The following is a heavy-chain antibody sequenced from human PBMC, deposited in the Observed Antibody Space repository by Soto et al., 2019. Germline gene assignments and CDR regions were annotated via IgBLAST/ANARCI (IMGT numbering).Heavy chain of an antibody. V-gene: IGHV3-23*01. CDR1: GFTFSMSA. CDR2: TGLNGRTT. CDR3: ATVHSTSRSFDY. Sequence: EVQLLESGVGLVQPGGSLRLSCAASGFTFSMSAMSWVRQAPGKGLEWVSTTGLNGRTTYYADSVKGRFTVSRDNSKNTLHLQMNSLRAEDTAVYYCATVHSTSRSFDYWGQGTLVTVSS. J-gene: IGHJ4*02. D-gene: IGHD2-2*01.